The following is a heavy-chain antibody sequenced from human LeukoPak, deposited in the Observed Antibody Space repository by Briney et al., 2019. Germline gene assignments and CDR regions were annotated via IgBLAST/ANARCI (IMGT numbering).Heavy chain of an antibody. CDR3: ARGIAATY. CDR1: GGSISSGGYS. J-gene: IGHJ4*02. V-gene: IGHV4-34*01. Sequence: PSETLSLTCAVSGGSISSGGYSWSWIRQPPGKGLEWIGEINHSGSTNYNPSLKSRVTISVDTSKNQFSLKLSSVTAADTAVYYCARGIAATYWGQGTLVTVSS. D-gene: IGHD6-13*01. CDR2: INHSGST.